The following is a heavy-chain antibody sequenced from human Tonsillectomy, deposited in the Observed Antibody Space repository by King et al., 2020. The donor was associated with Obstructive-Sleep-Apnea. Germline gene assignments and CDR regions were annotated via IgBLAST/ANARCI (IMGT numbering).Heavy chain of an antibody. V-gene: IGHV3-23*04. Sequence: VQLVESGGGLVRPGGSLRLSCAASGFNFSKYAMSWVRQAPGKGLEWVSAIGGSGTSTYYADSVKGRFTISRDNSKNILYLQMNNLRVEDTAVYYCAKDKRRIRVVIMEAFDVWGQGTLVTVSS. J-gene: IGHJ3*01. D-gene: IGHD3-3*01. CDR2: IGGSGTST. CDR1: GFNFSKYA. CDR3: AKDKRRIRVVIMEAFDV.